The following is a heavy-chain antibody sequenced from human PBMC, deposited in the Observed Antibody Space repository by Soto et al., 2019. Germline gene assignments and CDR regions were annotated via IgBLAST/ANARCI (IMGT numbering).Heavy chain of an antibody. D-gene: IGHD6-19*01. CDR3: AKGSSGWYGLNY. V-gene: IGHV3-43*01. J-gene: IGHJ4*02. CDR2: ISWDGGST. CDR1: GFTFDDYT. Sequence: EVQLVESGGVVVQPGGSLRLSCAASGFTFDDYTMHWVRQAPGKGLEWVSLISWDGGSTYYADSVKGRFTISRDNSKNSLYLQMNSLRTEDTALYYCAKGSSGWYGLNYWGQGTLVTVS.